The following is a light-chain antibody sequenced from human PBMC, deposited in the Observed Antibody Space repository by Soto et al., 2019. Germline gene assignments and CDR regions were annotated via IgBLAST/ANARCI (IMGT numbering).Light chain of an antibody. CDR1: QSIGSSF. V-gene: IGKV3-20*01. J-gene: IGKJ2*01. CDR3: QQYDSSPYT. CDR2: GAS. Sequence: EIVLTQSPGTLSLSPGEGAALSCRASQSIGSSFLAWYQQKPGQAPRLLIYGASSRATGIPDRFSGSGSGTDFTLPISRLEPEDFAGYYCQQYDSSPYTFGQGTKLEIK.